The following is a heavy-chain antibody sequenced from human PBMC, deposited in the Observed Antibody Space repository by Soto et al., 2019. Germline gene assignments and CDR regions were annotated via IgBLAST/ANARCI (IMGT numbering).Heavy chain of an antibody. D-gene: IGHD2-2*01. CDR1: GGSIRSGYY. V-gene: IGHV4-31*03. J-gene: IGHJ6*02. CDR2: IYYSGNT. CDR3: ARDAPVAVGVPTSMDV. Sequence: QVQLQESGPGLVKPSQTLSLTCTVSGGSIRSGYYWRWIRQHPVKGLEWIGYIYYSGNTYYNPSLKSRVSIALDTSKSQFSLKLDSVSAANTAVSYWARDAPVAVGVPTSMDVWGQGTTVTVSS.